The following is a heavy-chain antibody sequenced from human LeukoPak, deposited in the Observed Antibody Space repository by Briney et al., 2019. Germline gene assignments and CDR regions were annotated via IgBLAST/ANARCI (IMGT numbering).Heavy chain of an antibody. CDR1: GDSISDYY. CDR3: ARGDSGGYFRYYYYGMDV. J-gene: IGHJ6*02. D-gene: IGHD3-22*01. Sequence: ETSETLSLTCTVSGDSISDYYWSWLRRPPGKGLEWIAYINYSGSTHYNPSLKSRVTISIDTSKNQISLRLSSVRAADTAVYYCARGDSGGYFRYYYYGMDVWGQGTTVTVSS. CDR2: INYSGST. V-gene: IGHV4-59*01.